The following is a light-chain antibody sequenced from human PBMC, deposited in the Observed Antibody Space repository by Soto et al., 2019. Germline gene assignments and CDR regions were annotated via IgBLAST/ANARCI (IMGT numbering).Light chain of an antibody. CDR1: SSDIGDYNF. CDR2: EVN. J-gene: IGLJ3*02. Sequence: QSALTQPASVSGSPGQSITISCTGSSSDIGDYNFVSWYQQHPGKAPKLMIYEVNNRPSGVSNRFSGSLSGNTASLTISGLQAEDEADYYCSSYTGSTTLVFGGGTKVTVL. CDR3: SSYTGSTTLV. V-gene: IGLV2-14*01.